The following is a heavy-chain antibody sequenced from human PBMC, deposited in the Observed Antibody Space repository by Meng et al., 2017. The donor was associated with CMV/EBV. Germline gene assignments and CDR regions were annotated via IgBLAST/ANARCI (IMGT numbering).Heavy chain of an antibody. J-gene: IGHJ6*02. CDR3: ARDTPFVMPLYYYYYYGMDV. CDR2: INPNSGGT. Sequence: ASVKVSCKASGYTFTGYYMHRVRQAPGQGLEWMGWINPNSGGTNYAQKFQGRVTMTRDTSISTAYMELSRLRSDDTAVYYCARDTPFVMPLYYYYYYGMDVWGQGTTVTVSS. D-gene: IGHD3-16*01. V-gene: IGHV1-2*02. CDR1: GYTFTGYY.